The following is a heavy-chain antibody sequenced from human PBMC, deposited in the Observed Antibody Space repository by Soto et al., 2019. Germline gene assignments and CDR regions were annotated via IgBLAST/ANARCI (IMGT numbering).Heavy chain of an antibody. Sequence: QVQLVQSGAEVKKPGASVKVSCKASGYTFSGYYMHWVRQAPGQGLEWMGWINPNSGGTNYAQKFQGRVTMTRDTSISTAYMELSRLRSDDTAVYYCATSRPGVVVDYYGMDVWGQGTTVTVSS. V-gene: IGHV1-2*02. CDR1: GYTFSGYY. CDR3: ATSRPGVVVDYYGMDV. CDR2: INPNSGGT. D-gene: IGHD2-2*01. J-gene: IGHJ6*02.